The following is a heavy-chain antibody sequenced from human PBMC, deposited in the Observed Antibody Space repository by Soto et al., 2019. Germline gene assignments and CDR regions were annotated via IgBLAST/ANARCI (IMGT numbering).Heavy chain of an antibody. J-gene: IGHJ6*02. CDR2: ISYDGSNK. V-gene: IGHV3-30-3*01. CDR3: ARGGYYGSGTRDYYYGMDV. CDR1: GFTFSSYA. Sequence: QVQLVESGGGVVQPGRSLRLSCAASGFTFSSYAMHWVRQAPGKGLEWVAVISYDGSNKYYADSVKGRFTIYRDNSKNTLYLQMNSLRAEDTAVYYCARGGYYGSGTRDYYYGMDVWGQGTTVTVSS. D-gene: IGHD3-10*01.